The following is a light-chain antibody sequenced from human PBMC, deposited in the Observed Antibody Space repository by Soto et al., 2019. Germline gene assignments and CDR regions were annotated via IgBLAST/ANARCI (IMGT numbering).Light chain of an antibody. V-gene: IGLV1-47*01. CDR3: AAWDVSLSGVL. Sequence: QSVLTQPPSTSGTPGQRVSVSCSGGDSNIGNNFVFWYQQFPGTAPKLLIYRNNQRPSGVPDRFSGSKSGTSASLAISGLRSEDEADYYCAAWDVSLSGVLIGGGTKLTVL. J-gene: IGLJ2*01. CDR1: DSNIGNNF. CDR2: RNN.